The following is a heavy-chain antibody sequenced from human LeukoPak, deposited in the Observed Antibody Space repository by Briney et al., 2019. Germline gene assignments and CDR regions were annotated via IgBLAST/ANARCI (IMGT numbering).Heavy chain of an antibody. J-gene: IGHJ4*02. CDR2: VYYSGST. V-gene: IGHV4-59*01. CDR1: GGSFEHYF. Sequence: SETLSLTCSVSGGSFEHYFWSWIRQPPGKGLEWIGYVYYSGSTDYSPSLKSRLTISVDTSKNQFSLKLSSVTAADTAVYYCASHRRSHGSEYWGQGTLVTVSS. CDR3: ASHRRSHGSEY. D-gene: IGHD3-10*01.